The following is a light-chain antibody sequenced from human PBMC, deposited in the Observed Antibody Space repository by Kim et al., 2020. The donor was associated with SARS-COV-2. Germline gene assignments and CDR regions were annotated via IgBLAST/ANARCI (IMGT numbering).Light chain of an antibody. CDR3: QAWDSSTVV. CDR2: QDS. Sequence: VSPGQTASITCSGDKLGDKYACWYQQKPGQSPVLVIYQDSKRRSGIPERFSGSNSGNTATLTISGTQAMDEADYYCQAWDSSTVVFGGGTKVTVL. V-gene: IGLV3-1*01. CDR1: KLGDKY. J-gene: IGLJ2*01.